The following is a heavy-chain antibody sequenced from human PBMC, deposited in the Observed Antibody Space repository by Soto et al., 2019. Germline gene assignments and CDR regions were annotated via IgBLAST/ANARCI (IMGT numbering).Heavy chain of an antibody. J-gene: IGHJ4*02. CDR1: GFTFSSYA. Sequence: PGGSLRLSCAASGFTFSSYAMSWLRQSTGKGLEWVSAISGSGGSTYYADSVKCRFTIARDNSKNSLYLQMNSLRAEDTAVYYCAKGTSIVADYLDYWGQGTMVTVSS. CDR3: AKGTSIVADYLDY. CDR2: ISGSGGST. V-gene: IGHV3-23*01. D-gene: IGHD3-22*01.